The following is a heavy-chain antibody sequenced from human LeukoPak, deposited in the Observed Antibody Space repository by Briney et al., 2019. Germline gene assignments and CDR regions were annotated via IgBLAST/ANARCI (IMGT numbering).Heavy chain of an antibody. CDR3: RSGSYYRYALRDY. J-gene: IGHJ4*02. CDR1: GGSISSSSYY. D-gene: IGHD1-26*01. Sequence: PSETLSLTCTVSGGSISSSSYYWGWIRQPPGKGLEWIGSIYYSGSTYYNPSLKSRVTISVDTSTNQFSLRLSSVTAADTAVYYCRSGSYYRYALRDYWGQGTLVTVSS. CDR2: IYYSGST. V-gene: IGHV4-39*01.